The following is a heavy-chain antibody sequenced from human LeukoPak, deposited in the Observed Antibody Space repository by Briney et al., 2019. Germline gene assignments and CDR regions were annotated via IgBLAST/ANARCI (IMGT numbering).Heavy chain of an antibody. CDR2: INANSGGT. V-gene: IGHV1-2*02. Sequence: ASVTVSCKASGYTFTVYYMHWVRHAPGQGLEWMGWINANSGGTNYAQKFQGRVTMTRDTSISTAYMELSRLRSDDTAVYYCARGTYSSSWYGNYWGQGTLVTVSS. D-gene: IGHD6-13*01. CDR1: GYTFTVYY. J-gene: IGHJ4*02. CDR3: ARGTYSSSWYGNY.